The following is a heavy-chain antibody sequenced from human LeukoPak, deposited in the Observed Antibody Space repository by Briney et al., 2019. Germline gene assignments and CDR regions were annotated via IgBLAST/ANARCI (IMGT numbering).Heavy chain of an antibody. D-gene: IGHD6-13*01. CDR2: MNPNSGNT. J-gene: IGHJ6*03. Sequence: GASVKVSCKASGYTFTSYDINWVRQATGQGLEWMGWMNPNSGNTGYAQKFQGRVTMTRNTSIRTAYMELSSLRSEDTAVYYCARAYSSSWYFYYYYMDVWGKGTTVTISS. CDR3: ARAYSSSWYFYYYYMDV. CDR1: GYTFTSYD. V-gene: IGHV1-8*01.